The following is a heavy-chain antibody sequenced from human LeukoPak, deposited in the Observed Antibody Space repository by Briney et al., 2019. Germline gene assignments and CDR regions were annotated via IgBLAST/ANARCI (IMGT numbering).Heavy chain of an antibody. V-gene: IGHV3-30-3*01. D-gene: IGHD2-2*01. Sequence: GRSLRLSCAASGFTFSSYAMHWVRQAPGKGLEWVAVISYDGSNKYYADSVKGRFTIPRDNSKNTLYLQMNSLRAEDTAVYYCARSKPSPIVVVPAATYYYDMDVWGQGTTVTVSS. CDR1: GFTFSSYA. CDR3: ARSKPSPIVVVPAATYYYDMDV. CDR2: ISYDGSNK. J-gene: IGHJ6*02.